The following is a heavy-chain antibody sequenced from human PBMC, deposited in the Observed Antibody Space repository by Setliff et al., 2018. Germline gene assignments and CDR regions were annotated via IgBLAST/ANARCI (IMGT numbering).Heavy chain of an antibody. J-gene: IGHJ4*02. CDR1: GGSISTTNYF. D-gene: IGHD3-10*01. V-gene: IGHV4-39*07. CDR2: LYYTGAT. CDR3: ARDTHGSGSFDN. Sequence: PSETLSLTCTVSGGSISTTNYFWGWIRQPPGGGLEWIGILYYTGATYYNPSLKSRVTISVDTSKNQFSLKLSSVTAADTAVYYCARDTHGSGSFDNWGQGSLVTVSS.